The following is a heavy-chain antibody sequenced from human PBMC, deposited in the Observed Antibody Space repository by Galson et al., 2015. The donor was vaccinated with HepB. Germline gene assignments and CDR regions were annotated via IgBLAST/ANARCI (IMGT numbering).Heavy chain of an antibody. CDR3: ARHCSSTSCYLNWFDP. Sequence: ETLSLTCAVSGGSISSSDWWSWVRQPPGKGLEWIGEIYHSGSTNYNPSLKSRVTISVDKSKNQFSLKLSSVTAADTAVYYCARHCSSTSCYLNWFDPWGQGTLVIVSS. V-gene: IGHV4-4*02. CDR1: GGSISSSDW. J-gene: IGHJ5*02. CDR2: IYHSGST. D-gene: IGHD2-2*01.